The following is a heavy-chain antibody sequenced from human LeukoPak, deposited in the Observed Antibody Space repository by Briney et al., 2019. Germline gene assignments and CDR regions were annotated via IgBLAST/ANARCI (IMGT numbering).Heavy chain of an antibody. V-gene: IGHV1-2*02. CDR3: ARDAAAISPYNWFDP. D-gene: IGHD2-2*02. Sequence: GASVKVSCKASGYTFTGYYMHWVRQAPGQGLEWVGWINPNSGGTNYAQKFQGRVTMTRDTSISTAYMELSRLRSDDTAVYYCARDAAAISPYNWFDPWGQGTLVTVSS. CDR1: GYTFTGYY. CDR2: INPNSGGT. J-gene: IGHJ5*02.